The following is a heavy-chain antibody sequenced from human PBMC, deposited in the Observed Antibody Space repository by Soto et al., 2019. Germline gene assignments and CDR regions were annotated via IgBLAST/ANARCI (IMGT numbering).Heavy chain of an antibody. CDR3: ARDSSPDTAHRRDWFDP. CDR1: GGSISSYY. CDR2: IYYSGST. J-gene: IGHJ5*02. Sequence: SETLSLTCTVSGGSISSYYWSWIRQPPGKGLEWIGYIYYSGSTNYNPSLKSRVTISVDTSKNQFSLKLSSVTAADTAVYYCARDSSPDTAHRRDWFDPWGQGTLVTVSS. V-gene: IGHV4-59*01. D-gene: IGHD5-18*01.